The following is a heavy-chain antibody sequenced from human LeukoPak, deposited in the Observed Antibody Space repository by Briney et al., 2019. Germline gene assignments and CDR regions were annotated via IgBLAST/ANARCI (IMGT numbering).Heavy chain of an antibody. J-gene: IGHJ5*02. V-gene: IGHV1-46*01. CDR1: GYTFTSYY. CDR3: AGDPNFSTEVGATLSWWFDP. D-gene: IGHD1-26*01. Sequence: ASVKVSCKASGYTFTSYYMHWVRQAPGQGLEWMGIINPSGGSTSYAQKFQGRVTMTRDTSTSTVYMELSSLRSEDTAVYYCAGDPNFSTEVGATLSWWFDPWGQGTLVTVSS. CDR2: INPSGGST.